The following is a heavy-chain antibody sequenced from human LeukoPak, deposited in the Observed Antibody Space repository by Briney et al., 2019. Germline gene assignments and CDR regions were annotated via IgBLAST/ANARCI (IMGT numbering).Heavy chain of an antibody. D-gene: IGHD3-10*01. V-gene: IGHV1-69*04. CDR2: IIPILGIA. CDR3: ARDRYYYGSGSTSFDY. CDR1: GGTFSSYA. J-gene: IGHJ4*02. Sequence: GSSVKVSCKASGGTFSSYAISWVRQAPGQGLEWMGRIIPILGIANYAQKFQGRVTITADKSTSTAYMELSSLRSEDTAVYYCARDRYYYGSGSTSFDYWGQGTLVTVSS.